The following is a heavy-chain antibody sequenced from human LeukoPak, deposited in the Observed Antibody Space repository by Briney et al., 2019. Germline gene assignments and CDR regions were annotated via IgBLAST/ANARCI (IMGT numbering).Heavy chain of an antibody. V-gene: IGHV4-39*01. CDR3: ASLPNNWGSVDAFDI. CDR2: IYYSGST. CDR1: GGSISSSSYY. D-gene: IGHD7-27*01. Sequence: SETLSLTCTVSGGSISSSSYYWGWIRQPPGKGLEWIGSIYYSGSTYYNPSLKSRVTISVDTSKNQFSLKLSSVTAADTAVYYCASLPNNWGSVDAFDIWGQGTMVTVSS. J-gene: IGHJ3*02.